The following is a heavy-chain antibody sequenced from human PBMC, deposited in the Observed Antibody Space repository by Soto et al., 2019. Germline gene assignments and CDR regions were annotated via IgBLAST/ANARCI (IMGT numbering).Heavy chain of an antibody. V-gene: IGHV3-15*01. D-gene: IGHD2-15*01. CDR3: TTDGSEGIVVVVAARGY. J-gene: IGHJ4*02. Sequence: PGGSLRLSCAASGFTFSNAWMSWVRQAPGKGLEGVGRIKSKTDGGTTDHAAPVKGRFTISRDYSKNTLYLQMNSLKTEDTAVYYCTTDGSEGIVVVVAARGYWGQGTLVTVSS. CDR1: GFTFSNAW. CDR2: IKSKTDGGTT.